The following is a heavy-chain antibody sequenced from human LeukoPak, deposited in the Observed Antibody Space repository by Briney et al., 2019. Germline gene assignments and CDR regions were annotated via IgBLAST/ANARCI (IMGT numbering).Heavy chain of an antibody. CDR2: ISNSADRT. Sequence: GGSLTLSCAASGFTFSSYAMSWVRQAPGKGLECVSRISNSADRTYYADSVKGRFTVSRDNSKNTVYLQMNSLRDEDTAVYYCARDGGTLDYDFWSGYNDLNWFDPWGQGTLVTVSS. D-gene: IGHD3-3*01. CDR3: ARDGGTLDYDFWSGYNDLNWFDP. J-gene: IGHJ5*02. V-gene: IGHV3-23*01. CDR1: GFTFSSYA.